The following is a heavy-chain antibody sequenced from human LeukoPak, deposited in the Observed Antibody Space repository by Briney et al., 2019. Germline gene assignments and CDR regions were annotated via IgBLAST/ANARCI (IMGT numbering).Heavy chain of an antibody. V-gene: IGHV3-74*01. CDR2: INSEGSST. Sequence: GRSLRLSCAASGFTFSSYWMHCVRHAAGEGLVWLSRINSEGSSTTYADSVKGRFTISRDNAKNTLYLQVNSLRAEDTAVYYCARQSYNYDSSGYYHDYWGQGTLVTVSS. CDR1: GFTFSSYW. D-gene: IGHD3-22*01. CDR3: ARQSYNYDSSGYYHDY. J-gene: IGHJ4*02.